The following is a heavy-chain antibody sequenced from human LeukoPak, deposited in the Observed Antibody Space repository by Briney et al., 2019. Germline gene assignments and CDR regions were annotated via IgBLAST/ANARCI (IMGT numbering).Heavy chain of an antibody. V-gene: IGHV4-59*08. CDR1: GGSISSYY. CDR2: IYYSGST. CDR3: VRHGPIYGDSHYYYYYMDV. D-gene: IGHD4-17*01. Sequence: SETLSLTCTVSGGSISSYYWSWIRQPPGKGLEWIGYIYYSGSTNYNPSLKSRVTISVDTSKNQFSLKLSSVTAADTAVYYCVRHGPIYGDSHYYYYYMDVWGKGTTVTISS. J-gene: IGHJ6*03.